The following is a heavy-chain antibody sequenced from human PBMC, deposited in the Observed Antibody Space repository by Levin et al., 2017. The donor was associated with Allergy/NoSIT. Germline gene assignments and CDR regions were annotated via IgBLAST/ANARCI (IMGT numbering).Heavy chain of an antibody. D-gene: IGHD3-10*01. CDR1: GGSISSSSYY. CDR3: ARRLRRDYYPDY. V-gene: IGHV4-39*01. Sequence: PGGSLRLSCTVSGGSISSSSYYWGWIRQPPGKGLEWIGSIYYSGSTYYNPSLKSRVTISVDTSKNQFSLKLSSVTAADTAVYYCARRLRRDYYPDYWGQGTLVTVSS. J-gene: IGHJ4*02. CDR2: IYYSGST.